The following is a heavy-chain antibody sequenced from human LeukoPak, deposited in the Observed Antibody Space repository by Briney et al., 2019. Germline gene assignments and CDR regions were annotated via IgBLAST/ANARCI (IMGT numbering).Heavy chain of an antibody. CDR2: ISGSGETI. D-gene: IGHD6-19*01. CDR3: AKDRTRGWYLGYDAFDV. CDR1: GFTFSDYP. V-gene: IGHV3-23*01. Sequence: GGSLRLSCAASGFTFSDYPMSWVRQAPGKELEWVSVISGSGETIYYADSVKGRFTISRDNSRRTLYLQMNGLRADDTAVYYCAKDRTRGWYLGYDAFDVWGQGTMVTVSS. J-gene: IGHJ3*01.